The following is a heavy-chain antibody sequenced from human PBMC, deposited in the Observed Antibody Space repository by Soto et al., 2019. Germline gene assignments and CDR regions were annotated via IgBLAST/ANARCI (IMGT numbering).Heavy chain of an antibody. CDR1: GGTFSSYT. D-gene: IGHD6-19*01. CDR3: ASEDAVAHLDY. J-gene: IGHJ4*02. Sequence: QVQLVQSGAEVKKPGSSVKVSCKASGGTFSSYTISWVRQAPGQGLEWMGRIIPILGIANYAQKFQGRVTIPADKPTSTAYMELSSLRSEDTAVYYCASEDAVAHLDYWGQGTLVTVSS. V-gene: IGHV1-69*02. CDR2: IIPILGIA.